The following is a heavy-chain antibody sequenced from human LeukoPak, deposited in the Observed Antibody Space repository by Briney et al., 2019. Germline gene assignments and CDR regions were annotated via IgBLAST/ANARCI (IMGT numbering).Heavy chain of an antibody. CDR1: AGSLSGFY. Sequence: PSETLSLTCTVSAGSLSGFYWTWIRQSPEKGLEWIGFVYYTGSTKYNPSLESRVTISVDTSKSQFSLKLTSVTAADTAVYFCARGRVSSSTWYSTYYYFFYMDFWGKGTTVTVSS. V-gene: IGHV4-59*01. J-gene: IGHJ6*03. CDR2: VYYTGST. CDR3: ARGRVSSSTWYSTYYYFFYMDF. D-gene: IGHD4-11*01.